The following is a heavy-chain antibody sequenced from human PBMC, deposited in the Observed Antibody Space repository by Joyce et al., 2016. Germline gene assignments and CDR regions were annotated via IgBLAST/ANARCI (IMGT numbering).Heavy chain of an antibody. CDR2: IYYTGNT. CDR3: ARLKDTSYSLDY. J-gene: IGHJ4*02. D-gene: IGHD2-15*01. Sequence: QIQLQESGPGLVKPSETLSLTCTVSGGSIRSYFWSWIRQPPGKGLEYLGYIYYTGNTNYNPSLKSRVTISIDTSKNQFSLMLSAVTAADTAVYYCARLKDTSYSLDYWGQGTLVTASS. CDR1: GGSIRSYF. V-gene: IGHV4-59*01.